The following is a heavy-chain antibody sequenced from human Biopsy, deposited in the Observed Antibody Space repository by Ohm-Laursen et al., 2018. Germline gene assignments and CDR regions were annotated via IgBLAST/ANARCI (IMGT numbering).Heavy chain of an antibody. CDR1: GYTFVRYG. CDR2: ISAYNGDT. CDR3: ARDHDTMITGGGY. Sequence: ASVKASCKASGYTFVRYGITWVRQAPGQGLEWMGWISAYNGDTKYAQKVQGRVTLTTDTSTSTAYMELRSLKSDDTAVYYCARDHDTMITGGGYWGQGTLVTVSS. V-gene: IGHV1-18*01. D-gene: IGHD3-16*01. J-gene: IGHJ4*02.